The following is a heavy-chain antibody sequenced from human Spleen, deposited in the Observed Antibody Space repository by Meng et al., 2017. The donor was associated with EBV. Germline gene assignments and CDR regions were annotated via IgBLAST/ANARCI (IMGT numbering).Heavy chain of an antibody. D-gene: IGHD6-19*01. V-gene: IGHV1-3*01. CDR1: SNTFRRYA. J-gene: IGHJ4*01. CDR2: INGAHGHT. CDR3: ARWGSPVAGLDY. Sequence: HVLLVQPGTGVKTPGPSVKVSCRASSNTFRRYALHRVRQVPEQWLEWMGWINGAHGHTKYSRKFPGRVTITWDTSATTAYLYLSSLTSADTSVYYCARWGSPVAGLDYWGHGPLVTVSS.